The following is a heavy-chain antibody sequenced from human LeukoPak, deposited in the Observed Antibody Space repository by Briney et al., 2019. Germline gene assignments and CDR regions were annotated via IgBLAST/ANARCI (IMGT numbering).Heavy chain of an antibody. D-gene: IGHD2-21*02. V-gene: IGHV4-39*01. Sequence: SETLSLTCTVSGGSISSSSYYWGWIRQPPGKGLEWIGSIYYSGSTYYIPSLKSRVTISVDTSKNQFSLKLNSVTAADTAVYYCARATFVVTAIVDYWGQGTLVTVSS. CDR3: ARATFVVTAIVDY. CDR2: IYYSGST. J-gene: IGHJ4*02. CDR1: GGSISSSSYY.